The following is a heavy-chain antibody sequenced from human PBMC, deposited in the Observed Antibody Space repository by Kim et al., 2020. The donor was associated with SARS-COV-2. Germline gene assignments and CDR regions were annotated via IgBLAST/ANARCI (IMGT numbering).Heavy chain of an antibody. CDR2: IIPILGIA. CDR1: GGTFSSYA. Sequence: SVKVSCKASGGTFSSYAISWVRQAPGQGLEWMGRIIPILGIANYAQKFQGRVTITADKSTSTAYMELSSLRSEDTAVYYCARDGFGVVTYDAFDIWGQGTMVTVSS. CDR3: ARDGFGVVTYDAFDI. J-gene: IGHJ3*02. D-gene: IGHD3-3*01. V-gene: IGHV1-69*04.